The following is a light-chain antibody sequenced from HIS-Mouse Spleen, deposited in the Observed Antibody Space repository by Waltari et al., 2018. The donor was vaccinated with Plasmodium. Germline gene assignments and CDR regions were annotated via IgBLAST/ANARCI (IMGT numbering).Light chain of an antibody. CDR1: ALPKKS. Sequence: SYELTQPPSVSVSPGQTARITCPGDALPKKSADWYQQKSGQAPVLVIYEDSKRPPGIPERFSGSSSGTMATLTISGAQVEDEADYYCYSTDSSGNHRVFGGGTKLTVL. J-gene: IGLJ3*02. CDR3: YSTDSSGNHRV. CDR2: EDS. V-gene: IGLV3-10*01.